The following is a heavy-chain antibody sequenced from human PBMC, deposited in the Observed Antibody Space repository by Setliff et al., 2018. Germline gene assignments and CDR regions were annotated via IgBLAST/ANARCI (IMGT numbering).Heavy chain of an antibody. D-gene: IGHD3-3*01. J-gene: IGHJ5*02. Sequence: GASVKVSCKASGGTFSSYAISWVRQAPGQGLEWMGWINTNTGNPTYAQGFTGRFVFSLDTSVSTAYLQISSLKAEDTAVYYCARGPLHYGFWSGYYTVSWFDPWGQGTLVTVSS. V-gene: IGHV7-4-1*02. CDR3: ARGPLHYGFWSGYYTVSWFDP. CDR1: GGTFSSYA. CDR2: INTNTGNP.